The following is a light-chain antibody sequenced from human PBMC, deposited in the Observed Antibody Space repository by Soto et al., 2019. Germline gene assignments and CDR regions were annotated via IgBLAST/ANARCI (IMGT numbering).Light chain of an antibody. J-gene: IGLJ1*01. CDR1: SSDVGSYNL. Sequence: HSALTQAASVSGFPGQSITISCTGTSSDVGSYNLVSWYQQHPGKAPKLMIYEVSKRPSGVSNRFSGSKSGNTASLTISGLQAEDEADYYCCSYAGSSTYVFGTGTKVTV. CDR2: EVS. V-gene: IGLV2-23*02. CDR3: CSYAGSSTYV.